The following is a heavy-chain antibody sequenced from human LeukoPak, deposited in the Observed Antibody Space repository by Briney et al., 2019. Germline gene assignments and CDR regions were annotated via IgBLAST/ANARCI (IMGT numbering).Heavy chain of an antibody. V-gene: IGHV1-2*02. J-gene: IGHJ4*02. CDR1: GYTFTGYY. CDR2: INPNSGGT. Sequence: GASVKVSCKASGYTFTGYYMHWVRQAPGRGLEWMGWINPNSGGTNYAQKFQGRVTMTRDTSISTAYMELSRLRSDDTAVYYCARETGAIFGVVTNWGQGTLVTVSS. CDR3: ARETGAIFGVVTN. D-gene: IGHD3-3*01.